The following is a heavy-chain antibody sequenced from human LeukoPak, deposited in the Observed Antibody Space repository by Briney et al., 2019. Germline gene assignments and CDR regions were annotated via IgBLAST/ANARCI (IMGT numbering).Heavy chain of an antibody. Sequence: GESLKISCKGSGYRFTSYWIGWVRPMPGKGLEWMGIIYPGDSDTRYSPSFQGQVTISADKSISTAYLQWSSLKASDTAMYYCARQVYSYGPYYYYYGMDVWGQGTTVTVSS. D-gene: IGHD5-18*01. CDR2: IYPGDSDT. CDR3: ARQVYSYGPYYYYYGMDV. CDR1: GYRFTSYW. J-gene: IGHJ6*02. V-gene: IGHV5-51*01.